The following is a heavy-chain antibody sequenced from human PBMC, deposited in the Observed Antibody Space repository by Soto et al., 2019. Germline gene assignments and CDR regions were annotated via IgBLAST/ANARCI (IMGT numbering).Heavy chain of an antibody. Sequence: QVQLVESGGGVVQPGRSLRLSCAASGFTFSSYGMHWVRQAPGKGLEGVAVISYDGSNKYYADSVKGRFTISRDNSKNPLYLQMNSLRAEDTAVYYCAKDDYFYCSGGSCYSSSFDLWGRGTLVTVSS. J-gene: IGHJ2*01. D-gene: IGHD2-15*01. CDR1: GFTFSSYG. CDR2: ISYDGSNK. V-gene: IGHV3-30*18. CDR3: AKDDYFYCSGGSCYSSSFDL.